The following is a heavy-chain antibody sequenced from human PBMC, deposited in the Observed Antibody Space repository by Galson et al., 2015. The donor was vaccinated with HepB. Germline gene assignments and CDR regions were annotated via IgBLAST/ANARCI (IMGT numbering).Heavy chain of an antibody. CDR2: INPNSGGT. D-gene: IGHD3-22*01. CDR1: GYTFTGYY. J-gene: IGHJ5*02. Sequence: SVKVSCKASGYTFTGYYMHWVRQAPGQGLEWMGRINPNSGGTNYAQKFQGRVTMTRDTSISTAYMELSRLRSDDTAVYYCARAPLPVRYYDSSGYYHNWFDPWGQGTLVTVSS. V-gene: IGHV1-2*06. CDR3: ARAPLPVRYYDSSGYYHNWFDP.